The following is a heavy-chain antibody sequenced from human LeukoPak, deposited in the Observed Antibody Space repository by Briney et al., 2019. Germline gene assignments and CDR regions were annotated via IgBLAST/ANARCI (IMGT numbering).Heavy chain of an antibody. J-gene: IGHJ6*02. CDR1: GFTFDDYA. CDR3: AKDMGCSYGYRDYYYYGMDV. V-gene: IGHV3-43*02. D-gene: IGHD5-18*01. CDR2: ISGDGGST. Sequence: GGSLRLSCAASGFTFDDYAMHWVRQAPGKGLEWVSLISGDGGSTYYADSVKGRFTISRDNSKNSLYLQMNSLRTEDTALYYCAKDMGCSYGYRDYYYYGMDVWGQGTTVTVSS.